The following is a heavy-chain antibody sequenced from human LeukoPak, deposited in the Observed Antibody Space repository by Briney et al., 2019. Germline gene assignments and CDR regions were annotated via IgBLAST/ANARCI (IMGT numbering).Heavy chain of an antibody. J-gene: IGHJ4*02. V-gene: IGHV3-15*07. CDR1: GFTFSSYG. D-gene: IGHD3-16*01. Sequence: GALRLSCAASGFTFSSYGMNWVRQAPGKGLEWVGRIKSEVDGGTTDYAAPVKGRFTISRDDSQNTVYLQMNSLKTEDAAVYYCATGGYYFDYWGQGTLVTVSS. CDR2: IKSEVDGGTT. CDR3: ATGGYYFDY.